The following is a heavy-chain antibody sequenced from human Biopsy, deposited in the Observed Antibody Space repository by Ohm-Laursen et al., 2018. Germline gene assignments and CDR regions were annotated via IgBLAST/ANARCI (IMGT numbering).Heavy chain of an antibody. CDR2: VYHSGDT. CDR1: GYFIISGYY. V-gene: IGHV4-38-2*01. D-gene: IGHD2/OR15-2a*01. Sequence: TLSLTCDVSGYFIISGYYWGWIRQSPGKGLEWIGSVYHSGDTYSNPSLNSRVTISADRLKNQVSLKLSSVTAADTAVYYCARAIYCTTSTCYQRGMDVWGQGTTVTVAS. J-gene: IGHJ6*02. CDR3: ARAIYCTTSTCYQRGMDV.